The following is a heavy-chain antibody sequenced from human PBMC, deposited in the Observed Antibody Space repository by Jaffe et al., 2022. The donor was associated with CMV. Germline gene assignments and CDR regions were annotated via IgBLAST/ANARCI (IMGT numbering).Heavy chain of an antibody. CDR1: GGSISSYY. CDR2: IYTSGST. CDR3: ARDRDYYDSSGYYHYYFDY. V-gene: IGHV4-4*07. J-gene: IGHJ4*02. D-gene: IGHD3-22*01. Sequence: QVQLQESGPGLVKPSETLSLTCTVSGGSISSYYWSWIRQPAGKGLEWIGRIYTSGSTNYNPSLKSRVTMSVDTSKNQFSLKLSSVTAADTAVYYCARDRDYYDSSGYYHYYFDYWGQGTLVTVSS.